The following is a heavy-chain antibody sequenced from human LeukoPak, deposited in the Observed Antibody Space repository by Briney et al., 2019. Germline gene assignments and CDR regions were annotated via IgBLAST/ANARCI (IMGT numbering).Heavy chain of an antibody. V-gene: IGHV4-4*07. J-gene: IGHJ3*02. CDR2: IYTSGST. CDR1: GGSISSYY. Sequence: SETLSLTCTVSGGSISSYYWSWIRQPAGKGLEWIGRIYTSGSTNYNPSLKSRVTRSVDTSKNQFSLKLSSVTAADTAVYYCARGAQYYDILTGYSDDAFDIWGQGTMVTVSS. D-gene: IGHD3-9*01. CDR3: ARGAQYYDILTGYSDDAFDI.